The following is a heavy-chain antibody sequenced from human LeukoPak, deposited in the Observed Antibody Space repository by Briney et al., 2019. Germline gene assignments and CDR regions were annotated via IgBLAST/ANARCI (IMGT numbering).Heavy chain of an antibody. Sequence: SETLSLTCAVYGGSFSGYYWSWIRQPPGKGLEWIGEINHSGSTNYNPSLKSRVTISVDTSKNQFSLKLSSVTAADTAVYYCARVVLDCSSTSCYEHRYYYYYYMDVWGKGTTVTISS. CDR1: GGSFSGYY. CDR3: ARVVLDCSSTSCYEHRYYYYYYMDV. J-gene: IGHJ6*03. D-gene: IGHD2-2*01. V-gene: IGHV4-34*01. CDR2: INHSGST.